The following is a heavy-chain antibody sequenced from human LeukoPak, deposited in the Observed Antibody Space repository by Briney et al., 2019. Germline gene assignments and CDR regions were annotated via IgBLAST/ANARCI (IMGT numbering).Heavy chain of an antibody. CDR2: IYYSGST. CDR3: ARYYYGSGSYNHNWFDP. V-gene: IGHV4-39*07. J-gene: IGHJ5*02. Sequence: PSETLSLTCTVSGGSISSSSYYWGWIRQPPGKGLEWIGSIYYSGSTYYNPSLKSRVTISVDTSKNRFSLKLSSVTAADTAVYYCARYYYGSGSYNHNWFDPWGQGTLVTVSS. CDR1: GGSISSSSYY. D-gene: IGHD3-10*01.